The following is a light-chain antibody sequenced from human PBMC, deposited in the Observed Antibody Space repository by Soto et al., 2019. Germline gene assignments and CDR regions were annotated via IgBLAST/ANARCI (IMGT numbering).Light chain of an antibody. Sequence: DIQMTQSPSTLSASVGDRVTITCRASQSISSWLAWYQQKPGKAPKLLIYDACSLESEFPSTFNASRSETQVSLTIRSLQPDDSANYYYQPYKHVHTSGGGTKV. V-gene: IGKV1-5*01. CDR3: QPYKHVHT. CDR2: DAC. CDR1: QSISSW. J-gene: IGKJ4*01.